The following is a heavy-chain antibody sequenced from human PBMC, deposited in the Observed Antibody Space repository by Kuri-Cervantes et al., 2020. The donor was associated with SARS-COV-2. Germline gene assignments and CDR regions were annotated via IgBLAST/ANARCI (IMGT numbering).Heavy chain of an antibody. J-gene: IGHJ5*02. D-gene: IGHD3-3*01. CDR1: SSYG. V-gene: IGHV4-39*01. Sequence: SSYGMSWVRQAPGKGLEWIGSIYYSGSTYYNPSLKSRVTISVDTSKNQFSLKLSSVTAADTAVYYCARQMMSSITIFGVVITRNWFDPWGQGTLVTVSS. CDR2: IYYSGST. CDR3: ARQMMSSITIFGVVITRNWFDP.